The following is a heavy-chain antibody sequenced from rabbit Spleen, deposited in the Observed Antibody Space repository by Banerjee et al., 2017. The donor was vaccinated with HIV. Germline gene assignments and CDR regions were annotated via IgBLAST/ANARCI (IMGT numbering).Heavy chain of an antibody. D-gene: IGHD1-1*01. J-gene: IGHJ6*01. V-gene: IGHV1S45*01. CDR2: IYAGSSGST. CDR3: TRGYSSSSGVDIDYNGMDL. Sequence: QEQLEESGGDLVKPEGSLTLTCTASGFSFSSSYWICWVRQAPGKGLEWIACIYAGSSGSTYYASWAKGRFTISKTSSTTVTLQMTSLTAADTATYFCTRGYSSSSGVDIDYNGMDLWGPGTLVTVS. CDR1: GFSFSSSYW.